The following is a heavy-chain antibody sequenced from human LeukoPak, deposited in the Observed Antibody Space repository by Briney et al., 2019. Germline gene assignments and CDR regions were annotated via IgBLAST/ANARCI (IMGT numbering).Heavy chain of an antibody. Sequence: SETLSLTCTVSGDSISDYYWSRIRQPPGKGLEWIGYIYYSGSTNYNPSLKSRVTISVDTSKNQFSLKLRSVTAADTAVYYCARHVYSSSPFDYWGQGTLVTVSS. J-gene: IGHJ4*02. CDR1: GDSISDYY. CDR3: ARHVYSSSPFDY. V-gene: IGHV4-59*08. D-gene: IGHD6-13*01. CDR2: IYYSGST.